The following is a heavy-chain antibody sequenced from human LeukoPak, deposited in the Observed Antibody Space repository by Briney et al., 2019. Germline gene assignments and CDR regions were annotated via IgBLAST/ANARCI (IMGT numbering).Heavy chain of an antibody. CDR3: ARARDGYTNSDY. J-gene: IGHJ4*02. V-gene: IGHV1-3*01. Sequence: GASVKVSCKASGYTFTSYAMHWVRQAPGQKLEWMGWINAGNGNTKYSQKFQGRVTMTRNTSISTAYMEMSSLRSEDTAVYYCARARDGYTNSDYWGQGTLVTVSS. CDR1: GYTFTSYA. D-gene: IGHD5-24*01. CDR2: INAGNGNT.